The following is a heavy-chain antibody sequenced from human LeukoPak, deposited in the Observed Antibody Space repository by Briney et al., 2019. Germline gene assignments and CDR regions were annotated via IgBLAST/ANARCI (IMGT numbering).Heavy chain of an antibody. CDR3: ARDQRHLGLYYYYYMDV. D-gene: IGHD6-25*01. V-gene: IGHV1-2*02. J-gene: IGHJ6*03. CDR1: GYTFTGYY. Sequence: GASVKVSCKASGYTFTGYYMHWVRQAPGQGLEWMGWINPNSGGTNYAQKFQGRVTVTRDTSISTAYMELSRLRSDDTAVYYCARDQRHLGLYYYYYMDVWGKGTTVTISS. CDR2: INPNSGGT.